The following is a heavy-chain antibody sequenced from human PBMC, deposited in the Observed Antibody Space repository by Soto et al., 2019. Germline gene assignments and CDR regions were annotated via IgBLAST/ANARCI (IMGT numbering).Heavy chain of an antibody. CDR3: AKDFGGTKWLFYYYYGMDV. CDR1: GFTFDDYA. Sequence: HPGWSLRLSCAASGFTFDDYAMHWVRQAPGKGLEWVSGISWNSGSIGYADSVKGRFTISRDNAKNSLYLQMNSLRAEDTALYYCAKDFGGTKWLFYYYYGMDVWGQGTTVTVSS. V-gene: IGHV3-9*01. D-gene: IGHD3-22*01. J-gene: IGHJ6*02. CDR2: ISWNSGSI.